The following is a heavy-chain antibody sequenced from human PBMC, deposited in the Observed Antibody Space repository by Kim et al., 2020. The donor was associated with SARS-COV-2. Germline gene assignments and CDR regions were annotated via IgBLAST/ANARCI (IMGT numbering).Heavy chain of an antibody. CDR1: GFTFGDYA. D-gene: IGHD6-19*01. Sequence: GGSLRLSCAASGFTFGDYAMHWVRQAPGKGLEWVSLISWDGGSTYYADSVKGRFTISRDNNKNSLYLQMNSLRAEDTALYYCAKDRGCRQWLGYYFDYWGQGTLVTVSS. CDR2: ISWDGGST. CDR3: AKDRGCRQWLGYYFDY. J-gene: IGHJ4*02. V-gene: IGHV3-43D*03.